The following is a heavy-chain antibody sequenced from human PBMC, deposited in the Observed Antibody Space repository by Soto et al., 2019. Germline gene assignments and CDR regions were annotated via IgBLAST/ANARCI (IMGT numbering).Heavy chain of an antibody. V-gene: IGHV1-2*02. D-gene: IGHD3-22*01. CDR2: ISPNSGAT. Sequence: ASVKVSCKASGYTFTAYYMHWVRQAPGQGLEWMGWISPNSGATKYAQKFQGRVTMTTDTSITTAYMELSSLRSDDTAVYYCASLDSSGYLRPDYWGQGTLVTVSS. CDR1: GYTFTAYY. CDR3: ASLDSSGYLRPDY. J-gene: IGHJ4*02.